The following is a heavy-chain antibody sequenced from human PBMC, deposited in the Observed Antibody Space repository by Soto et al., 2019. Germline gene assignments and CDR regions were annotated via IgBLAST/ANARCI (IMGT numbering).Heavy chain of an antibody. D-gene: IGHD6-19*01. CDR2: INAGNGNT. Sequence: ASVKVSCKASGYTFTSYGISWVRQAPGQGLEWMGWINAGNGNTKYSQKFQGRVTITRDTSASTAYMELSSLRSEDTAVYYCAGDPGSSGWDFDYWGQGTLVTVSS. CDR3: AGDPGSSGWDFDY. J-gene: IGHJ4*02. V-gene: IGHV1-3*01. CDR1: GYTFTSYG.